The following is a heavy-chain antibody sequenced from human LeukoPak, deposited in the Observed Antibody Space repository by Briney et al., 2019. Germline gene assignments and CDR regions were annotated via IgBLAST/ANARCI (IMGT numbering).Heavy chain of an antibody. Sequence: KPGGSLRLSCAASGFTFSNAWMSWVRQAPGKGLEWVGRIKSKTDGGTTDYAAPVKGRFTISRDDSKNTLYLQMNSLKTEDTAVYYCTTDGYGSGSYYNFDYWGQGTLVTVSS. CDR1: GFTFSNAW. CDR3: TTDGYGSGSYYNFDY. V-gene: IGHV3-15*01. CDR2: IKSKTDGGTT. D-gene: IGHD3-10*01. J-gene: IGHJ4*02.